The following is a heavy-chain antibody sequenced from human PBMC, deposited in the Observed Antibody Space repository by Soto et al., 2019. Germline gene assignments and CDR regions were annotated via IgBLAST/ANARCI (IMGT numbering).Heavy chain of an antibody. J-gene: IGHJ4*02. CDR3: ARLSGITGPFDY. CDR1: GDSLSNYY. V-gene: IGHV4-59*01. CDR2: ISYTGTI. Sequence: SETLSLTCNVSGDSLSNYYWTWVRQPPGKGLEWIGYISYTGTIHHGPSLKSRVTISLDTSKNQFSLKLSSVTAADTAIYYCARLSGITGPFDYWGQGTLVTVSS. D-gene: IGHD1-20*01.